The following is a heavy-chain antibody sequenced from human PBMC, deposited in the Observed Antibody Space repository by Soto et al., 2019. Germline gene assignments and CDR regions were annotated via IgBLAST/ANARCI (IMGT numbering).Heavy chain of an antibody. CDR1: GGCISSYY. V-gene: IGHV4-59*01. D-gene: IGHD1-1*01. J-gene: IGHJ4*02. Sequence: SETLSLTCTVSGGCISSYYWSWIRQPPGKGLEWIGYIYYSGSTNYNPSLKSRVTISVDTSKNQFPLKLSSVTDADTAEYYCAREGYRTPGEVWGQGTMVTVSS. CDR2: IYYSGST. CDR3: AREGYRTPGEV.